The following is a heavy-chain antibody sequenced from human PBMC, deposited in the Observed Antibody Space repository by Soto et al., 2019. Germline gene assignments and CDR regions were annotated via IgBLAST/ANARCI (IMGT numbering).Heavy chain of an antibody. J-gene: IGHJ4*02. CDR2: IIPIFGTA. CDR3: ASLLASCGGDCYSRGGGTDY. D-gene: IGHD2-21*02. Sequence: GASVKVSCKASGGTFSSYAISWVRQAPGQGLEWMGGIIPIFGTANYAQKFQGRVTITADESTSTAYMELSSLRSEDTAVYYCASLLASCGGDCYSRGGGTDYWGQGTLVTVYS. V-gene: IGHV1-69*13. CDR1: GGTFSSYA.